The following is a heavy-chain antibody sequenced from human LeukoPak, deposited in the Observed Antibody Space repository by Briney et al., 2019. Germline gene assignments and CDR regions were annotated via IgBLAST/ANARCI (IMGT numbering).Heavy chain of an antibody. J-gene: IGHJ4*02. Sequence: GGSLRLSCAASGFTVSSHYMSWVRQAPGKGLEWVSGIYRGGSTYYSDSAKGRFTISCDNSKKTPHLPVINLCAEDATVFYCAGHDGGNRGQKEYWGEKTLDSVSS. V-gene: IGHV3-66*02. CDR3: AGHDGGNRGQKEY. CDR2: IYRGGST. D-gene: IGHD1-14*01. CDR1: GFTVSSHY.